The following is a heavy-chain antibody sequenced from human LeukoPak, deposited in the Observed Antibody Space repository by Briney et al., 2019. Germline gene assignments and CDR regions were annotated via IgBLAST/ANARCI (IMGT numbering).Heavy chain of an antibody. CDR2: IYWNDDK. V-gene: IGHV2-5*01. D-gene: IGHD3-3*01. CDR3: AHSITIFGVVILTTDAFDI. J-gene: IGHJ3*02. Sequence: SGPTLVNPTQPLTLTCTFSGFSLSTSGVGVGWIRQPPGKALEWLALIYWNDDKRYSPSLKSRLTITKDTSKNQVVLTMTNMDPVDTATYYCAHSITIFGVVILTTDAFDIWGQGTMVTVSS. CDR1: GFSLSTSGVG.